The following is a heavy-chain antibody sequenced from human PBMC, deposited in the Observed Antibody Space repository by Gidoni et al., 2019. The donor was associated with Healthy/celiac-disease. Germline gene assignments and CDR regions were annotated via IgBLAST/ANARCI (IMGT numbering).Heavy chain of an antibody. D-gene: IGHD3-16*01. J-gene: IGHJ5*02. CDR1: GYTFTSYA. V-gene: IGHV1-3*01. CDR2: INAGNGNT. Sequence: QVQLVQSGAEVKKPGASVKVSCKVSGYTFTSYAMHWVRQAPGQRLEWMGWINAGNGNTKYSQKFQGRVTITRDTSASTAYMELSSLRSEDTAVYYCARGDDGHALVFDPWGQGTLVTVSS. CDR3: ARGDDGHALVFDP.